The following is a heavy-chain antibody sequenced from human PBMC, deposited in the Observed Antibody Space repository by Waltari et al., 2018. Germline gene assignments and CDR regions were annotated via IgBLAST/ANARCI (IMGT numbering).Heavy chain of an antibody. CDR3: SNCPTDSSGYLNFDY. D-gene: IGHD3-22*01. CDR2: IIPIIGTA. CDR1: GRTFSSYA. J-gene: IGHJ4*02. V-gene: IGHV1-69*01. Sequence: QVQPGQSGGGVKKPGSSVKGSWKASGRTFSSYAISWVRQAPGQGLEWMGGIIPIIGTANYAQKFQCRVTITANESTSTAYMELSSLSTEDAAVYYWSNCPTDSSGYLNFDYWGQGTLVTVSS.